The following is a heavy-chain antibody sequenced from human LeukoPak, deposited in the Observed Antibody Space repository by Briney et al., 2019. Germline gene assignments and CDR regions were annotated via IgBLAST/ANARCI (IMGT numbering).Heavy chain of an antibody. V-gene: IGHV3-30-3*01. CDR2: ISYDGSNK. CDR1: GFTFSSYA. CDR3: AREPFWSGYYSNLHFDY. Sequence: GRSLRLSCAASGFTFSSYAMHWVRQAPGKGLEWVAVISYDGSNKYYADSVKGRFTISRDNSKNTLYLQMNSLRAEDTAVYYCAREPFWSGYYSNLHFDYWGQGTLVTVSS. D-gene: IGHD3-3*01. J-gene: IGHJ4*02.